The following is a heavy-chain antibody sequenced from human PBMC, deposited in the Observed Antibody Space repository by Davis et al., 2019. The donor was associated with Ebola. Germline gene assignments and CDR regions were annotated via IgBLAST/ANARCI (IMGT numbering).Heavy chain of an antibody. CDR2: IKQDGSEK. CDR1: GFTFSSYW. J-gene: IGHJ6*02. D-gene: IGHD5-12*01. Sequence: GESLKISCAASGFTFSSYWMSWVRQAPGKGLEWVANIKQDGSEKYYVDSVKGRFTISRDNAKNSLYLQMNSLRAEDTAVYYCARYSGYDYYYYYGMDVWGQGTTVTVSS. V-gene: IGHV3-7*01. CDR3: ARYSGYDYYYYYGMDV.